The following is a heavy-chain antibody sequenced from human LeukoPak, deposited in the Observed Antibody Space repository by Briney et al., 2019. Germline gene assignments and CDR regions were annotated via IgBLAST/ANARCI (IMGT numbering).Heavy chain of an antibody. Sequence: GGSLRLSCAASGFTFSSYGMHWVRQAPGKGLEWVAVISYDGSNKYYADSVKGRFSISRDNSKNTLYLQMSSLRAEDTAVYYCAKGPLIEVAGTTWDYWGQGTLVTVSS. D-gene: IGHD6-19*01. CDR1: GFTFSSYG. J-gene: IGHJ4*02. CDR2: ISYDGSNK. CDR3: AKGPLIEVAGTTWDY. V-gene: IGHV3-30*12.